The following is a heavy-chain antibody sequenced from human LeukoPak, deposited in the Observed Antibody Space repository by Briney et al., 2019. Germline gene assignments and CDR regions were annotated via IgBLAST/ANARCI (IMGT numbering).Heavy chain of an antibody. Sequence: GGSLRLSCAASGFTFSESWMNWVREAPGKGLEWVGRVKRKTDGETTDYPAPVKGRFTISRDDSKNTLYLQMNSLKTEDTVVYYCTTRVVTSSDYWGQGTLVTVSS. CDR2: VKRKTDGETT. D-gene: IGHD2-21*02. V-gene: IGHV3-15*01. CDR3: TTRVVTSSDY. CDR1: GFTFSESW. J-gene: IGHJ1*01.